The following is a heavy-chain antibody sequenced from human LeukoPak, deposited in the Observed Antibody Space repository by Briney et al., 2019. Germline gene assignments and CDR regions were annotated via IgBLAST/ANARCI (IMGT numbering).Heavy chain of an antibody. CDR1: GFTFSHYG. D-gene: IGHD3-9*01. V-gene: IGHV3-30*04. CDR3: ARQGHYDILTGYSPVEYYFYYMDV. J-gene: IGHJ6*03. CDR2: ISSDGVEK. Sequence: GGSLRLSCEASGFTFSHYGIHWVRQTPGKGLEWVAAISSDGVEKHYADSVKGRFTISRDNSKSTLYLQMDSLRAEDTALYYCARQGHYDILTGYSPVEYYFYYMDVWGKGTTVTVSS.